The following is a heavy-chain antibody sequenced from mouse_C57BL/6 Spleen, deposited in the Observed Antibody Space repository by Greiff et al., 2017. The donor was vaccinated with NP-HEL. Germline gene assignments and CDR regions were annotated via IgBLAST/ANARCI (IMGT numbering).Heavy chain of an antibody. CDR3: ARRGGSSYEDYYAMDD. CDR1: GYTFTSYW. J-gene: IGHJ4*01. Sequence: QVQLQQPGAELVKPGASVKMSCKASGYTFTSYWITWVKQRPGQGLEWIGDIYPGSGSTNYNEKFKSKATLTVDTSSSTAYMQLSSLTSEDSAVYYCARRGGSSYEDYYAMDDGGQGTSVTVSS. D-gene: IGHD1-1*01. V-gene: IGHV1-55*01. CDR2: IYPGSGST.